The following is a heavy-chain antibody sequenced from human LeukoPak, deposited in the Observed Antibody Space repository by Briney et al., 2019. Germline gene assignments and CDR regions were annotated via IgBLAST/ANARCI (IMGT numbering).Heavy chain of an antibody. CDR1: GFTFSSSW. CDR3: ARDMYSSSWEGFDY. V-gene: IGHV3-74*01. D-gene: IGHD6-13*01. J-gene: IGHJ4*02. CDR2: INSDGSST. Sequence: QPGGSLRLSCAASGFTFSSSWMHWVRQAPGKGLVWVSRINSDGSSTSYADSVKGRFTISRDNAKNTLYLQMNSLRAEDTAVYYCARDMYSSSWEGFDYWGQGTLVTVSS.